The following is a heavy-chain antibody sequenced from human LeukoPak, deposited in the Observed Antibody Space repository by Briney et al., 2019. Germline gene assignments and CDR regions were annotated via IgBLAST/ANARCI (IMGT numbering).Heavy chain of an antibody. J-gene: IGHJ4*02. Sequence: QPGGPLRLCCAASGFTFSSYAMSWVRQAPGKGLEWVSAISGSGGSTYYADSVKGRFTISRDNSKNTLYLQMNSLRAEDTAVYYCARDRGDVFDPGFDYWGQGTLVTVSS. CDR1: GFTFSSYA. V-gene: IGHV3-23*01. CDR3: ARDRGDVFDPGFDY. D-gene: IGHD3-10*01. CDR2: ISGSGGST.